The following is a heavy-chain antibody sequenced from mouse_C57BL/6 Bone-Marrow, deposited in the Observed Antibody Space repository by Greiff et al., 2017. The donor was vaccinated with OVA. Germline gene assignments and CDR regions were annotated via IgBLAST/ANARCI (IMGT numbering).Heavy chain of an antibody. CDR1: GYTFTTYP. CDR2: FHPYNDDT. Sequence: QVQLKQSGAELVKPGASVKMSCKASGYTFTTYPIEWMKQNHGKSLEWIGNFHPYNDDTKYNEKFKGKATLTVEKSSSTVYLELSRLTSDVSAVYYCARPGEYDGDWFAYWGEGTLVTVSA. D-gene: IGHD2-14*01. J-gene: IGHJ3*01. V-gene: IGHV1-47*01. CDR3: ARPGEYDGDWFAY.